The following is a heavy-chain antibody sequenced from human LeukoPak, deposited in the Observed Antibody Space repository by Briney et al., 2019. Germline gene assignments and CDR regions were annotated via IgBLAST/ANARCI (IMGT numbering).Heavy chain of an antibody. J-gene: IGHJ4*02. D-gene: IGHD2-2*01. Sequence: SETLSLTCTVSGGSINSSTYYWGWIRQPPGKGLEWIGCIYYRGSTYYNPSLKSRVTISVDTSKNQFSLELSSVTAADTAVYYCARHVPYCSSSSCSIYYFDYWGQGTLVTVSS. CDR2: IYYRGST. CDR1: GGSINSSTYY. V-gene: IGHV4-39*01. CDR3: ARHVPYCSSSSCSIYYFDY.